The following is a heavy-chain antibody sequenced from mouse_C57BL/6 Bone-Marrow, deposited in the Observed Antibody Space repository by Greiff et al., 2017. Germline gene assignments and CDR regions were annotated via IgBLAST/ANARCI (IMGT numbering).Heavy chain of an antibody. CDR2: IDASDSYT. Sequence: QVQLQQPGAELVKPGASVKLSCKASGYTFTSYWMQWVKQRPGQGLEWIGGIDASDSYTNYNQKFKGKDTLTVDTSSSTAYRQLSSLISEDSAVYYCARKIYYGSYVFYARDYWGQGTSVTVSA. CDR1: GYTFTSYW. D-gene: IGHD2-1*01. J-gene: IGHJ4*01. CDR3: ARKIYYGSYVFYARDY. V-gene: IGHV1-50*01.